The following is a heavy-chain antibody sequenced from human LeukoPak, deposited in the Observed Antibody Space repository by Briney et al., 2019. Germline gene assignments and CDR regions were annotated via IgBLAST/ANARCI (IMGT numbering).Heavy chain of an antibody. CDR3: ATAPGRIVGASRLYYFDY. CDR1: GYTLTELS. V-gene: IGHV1-24*01. CDR2: FDPEDGET. D-gene: IGHD1-26*01. Sequence: ASVKVSCKVSGYTLTELSMHWVRQAPGKGLEWMGGFDPEDGETIYAQKFQGRVTMTEDTSTDTAYMELSSLRSEDTAVYYCATAPGRIVGASRLYYFDYWGQGTLVTVSS. J-gene: IGHJ4*02.